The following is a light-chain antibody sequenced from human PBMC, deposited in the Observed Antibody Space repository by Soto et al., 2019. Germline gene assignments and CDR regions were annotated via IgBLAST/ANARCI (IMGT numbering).Light chain of an antibody. Sequence: DIQMTQSPSSLSASLGDRVTITCRASQDISTYLNWYQQKPGKAPNLLIYTVPNLETGVPSRFSGSGSGTVFTLTISALQPEDIATYYCQQYNSLPYTFGQGTRLVIE. J-gene: IGKJ2*01. CDR1: QDISTY. CDR2: TVP. CDR3: QQYNSLPYT. V-gene: IGKV1-33*01.